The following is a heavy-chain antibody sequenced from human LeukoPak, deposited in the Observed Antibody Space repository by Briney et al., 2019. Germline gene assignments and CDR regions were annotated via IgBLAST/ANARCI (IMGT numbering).Heavy chain of an antibody. Sequence: ASETLSLTCAVSGGSISSNNWWSWVRQPPGKGLEWIGEISHSGSTGYNPSLKSRVTISVDKSKNHFSLKLSSVTAADTAVYYRARNMVGETTFDYWGQGTLVTVSS. CDR1: GGSISSNNW. D-gene: IGHD2/OR15-2a*01. V-gene: IGHV4-4*02. CDR3: ARNMVGETTFDY. CDR2: ISHSGST. J-gene: IGHJ4*02.